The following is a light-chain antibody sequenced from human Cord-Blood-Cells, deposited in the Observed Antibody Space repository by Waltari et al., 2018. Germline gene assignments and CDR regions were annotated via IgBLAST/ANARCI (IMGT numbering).Light chain of an antibody. CDR1: TLGDKY. Sequence: SYELTQPPSVSVSQGQTASITCSGATLGDKYACWYQQKPGQSPVLVIYQDSKRPSGIPERFSGSNSGNTATLTISGTQAMDEADYYCQAWDSSTVVFGGGTKLTVL. CDR3: QAWDSSTVV. J-gene: IGLJ2*01. CDR2: QDS. V-gene: IGLV3-1*01.